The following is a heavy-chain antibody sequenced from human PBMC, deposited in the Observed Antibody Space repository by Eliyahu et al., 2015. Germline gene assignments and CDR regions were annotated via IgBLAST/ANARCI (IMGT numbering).Heavy chain of an antibody. Sequence: QVQLQESGPGLVKPSETLSLTCTVSGGPIXSYXWSWIRQPPGKGLEWIGFIYYSGSTNYNPSLKSRVTISVDTSKNQVSLKLSSVTAADTAVYYCASQVVTPRVRQYDWYFDLWGRGTRVTVSS. V-gene: IGHV4-59*01. CDR2: IYYSGST. D-gene: IGHD1-1*01. J-gene: IGHJ2*01. CDR3: ASQVVTPRVRQYDWYFDL. CDR1: GGPIXSYX.